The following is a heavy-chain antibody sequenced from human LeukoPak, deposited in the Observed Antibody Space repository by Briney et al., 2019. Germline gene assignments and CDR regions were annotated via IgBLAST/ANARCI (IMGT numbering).Heavy chain of an antibody. J-gene: IGHJ6*03. CDR1: GFTFSSYA. V-gene: IGHV3-21*01. CDR3: ARDQKEQLVRGYYYYYMDV. CDR2: ISSSSSYI. Sequence: GGSLRLSCAASGFTFSSYAMHWVRQAPGKGLEWVSSISSSSSYIYYADSMKGRFTISRDNAKNSLYLQMNSLRAEDTAVYYCARDQKEQLVRGYYYYYMDVWGKGTTVTVSS. D-gene: IGHD6-6*01.